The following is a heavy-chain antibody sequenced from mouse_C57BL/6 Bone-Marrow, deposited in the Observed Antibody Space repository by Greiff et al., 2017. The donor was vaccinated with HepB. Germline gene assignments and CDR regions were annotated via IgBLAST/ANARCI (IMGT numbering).Heavy chain of an antibody. CDR2: INPSSGYT. D-gene: IGHD2-4*01. J-gene: IGHJ3*01. V-gene: IGHV1-7*01. Sequence: QVQLKQSGAELAKPGASVKLSCKASGYTFTSYWMHWVKQRPGQGLEWIGYINPSSGYTKYYQKFKDKATLTADKSSSTAYMQLSSLTYEDSAVYYCARIYYDYDGFAYWGQGTLVTVSA. CDR1: GYTFTSYW. CDR3: ARIYYDYDGFAY.